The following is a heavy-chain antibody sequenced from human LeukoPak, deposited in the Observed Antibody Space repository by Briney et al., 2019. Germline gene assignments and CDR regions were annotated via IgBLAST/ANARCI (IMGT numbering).Heavy chain of an antibody. CDR2: INPNSGGT. CDR3: ARDPYDFWSGYYGYYFDY. CDR1: GYTFTGYY. D-gene: IGHD3-3*01. V-gene: IGHV1-2*06. Sequence: ASVKVSCKASGYTFTGYYMHWVRQAPGHGLEWMGRINPNSGGTNYAHKFQGRVTRTRDTSISTAYMELSRLRSDDTAVYYCARDPYDFWSGYYGYYFDYWGQGTLVTVSS. J-gene: IGHJ4*02.